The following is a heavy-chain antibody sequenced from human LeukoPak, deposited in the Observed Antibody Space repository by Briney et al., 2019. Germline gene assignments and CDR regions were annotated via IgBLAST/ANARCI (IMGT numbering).Heavy chain of an antibody. CDR3: ARALAGDFDY. CDR1: GFTFSSYS. CDR2: ISSSSSYI. V-gene: IGHV3-21*01. J-gene: IGHJ4*02. Sequence: GGSLGLSCAASGFTFSSYSMNWVRQAPGKGLEWVSSISSSSSYIYYADSVKGRFTISRDNAKNSLYLQMNSLRAEDTAVYYCARALAGDFDYWGQGTLVTVSS.